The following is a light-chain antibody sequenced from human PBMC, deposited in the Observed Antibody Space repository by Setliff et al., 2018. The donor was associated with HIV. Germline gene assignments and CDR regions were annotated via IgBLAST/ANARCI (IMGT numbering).Light chain of an antibody. CDR3: QVWDSSSDHPVV. V-gene: IGLV3-21*04. CDR1: NIGSKS. J-gene: IGLJ2*01. CDR2: YDY. Sequence: SYELTQPPSVSVAPGKTARITCGGHNIGSKSVHWYQQKPGQAPVLVIYYDYDRASGIPERFSGSNSGNTATLTISRVEDGDEADYYCQVWDSSSDHPVVFGGGTKSPS.